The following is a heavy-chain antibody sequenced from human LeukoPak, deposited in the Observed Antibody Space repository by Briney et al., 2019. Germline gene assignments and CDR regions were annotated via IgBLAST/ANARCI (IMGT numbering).Heavy chain of an antibody. Sequence: GGSLRLSCEASGFTFSSYTMNWVRQAPGKGLEWVSSISSSSSYIYYADSVKGRFTISRDNAKSSLYLQMNSLRAEDTAVYYCARGRTVLAATPYYFDYWGQGTLVTVSS. J-gene: IGHJ4*02. V-gene: IGHV3-21*01. CDR2: ISSSSSYI. CDR1: GFTFSSYT. CDR3: ARGRTVLAATPYYFDY. D-gene: IGHD2-15*01.